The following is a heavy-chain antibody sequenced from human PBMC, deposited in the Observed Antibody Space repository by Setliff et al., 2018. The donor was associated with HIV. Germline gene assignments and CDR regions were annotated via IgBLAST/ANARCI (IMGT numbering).Heavy chain of an antibody. CDR1: GGSIDNNKYY. CDR3: ARLTTTYYYDSSAYYHPV. J-gene: IGHJ4*02. Sequence: KSSETLSLTCSVSGGSIDNNKYYWSWIRQPPGKGLEWTGSIYHTGRTYYSPSLESRLTISVDTSKNQFSLKLTSVTAADTAVFYCARLTTTYYYDSSAYYHPVWGQGTLVTVSS. CDR2: IYHTGRT. V-gene: IGHV4-39*01. D-gene: IGHD3-22*01.